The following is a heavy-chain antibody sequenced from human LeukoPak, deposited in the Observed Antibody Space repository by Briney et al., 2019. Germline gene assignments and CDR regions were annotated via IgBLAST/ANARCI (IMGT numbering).Heavy chain of an antibody. V-gene: IGHV3-23*01. J-gene: IGHJ4*02. CDR2: ISGSGGST. Sequence: GGSLRLSCAAPGFTFSSYAMSWARQAPGKGLEWVSAISGSGGSTYYADSVKGRFTISRDNSKNTLYLQINSLRAEDTAVYYCAKTPLVVVVAATHFDYWGQGTLVTVSS. CDR3: AKTPLVVVVAATHFDY. CDR1: GFTFSSYA. D-gene: IGHD2-15*01.